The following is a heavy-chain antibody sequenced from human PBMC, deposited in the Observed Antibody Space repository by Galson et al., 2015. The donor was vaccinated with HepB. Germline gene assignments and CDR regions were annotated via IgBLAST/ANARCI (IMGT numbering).Heavy chain of an antibody. CDR1: GFTVRTDF. V-gene: IGHV3-53*01. D-gene: IGHD3-16*01. CDR3: ARSPGSDVDH. Sequence: SLRLSCAASGFTVRTDFMTWVRQAPGKGLQWVSTIYSGGATHYADSVKGRFTISRDRSKNTLYLQMNSLRAEDTAVYYCARSPGSDVDHWGQGILVTVSS. J-gene: IGHJ4*02. CDR2: IYSGGAT.